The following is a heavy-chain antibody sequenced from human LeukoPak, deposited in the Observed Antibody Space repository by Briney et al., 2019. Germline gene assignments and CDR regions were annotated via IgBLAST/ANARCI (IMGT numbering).Heavy chain of an antibody. CDR1: GFTFSSYS. J-gene: IGHJ4*02. V-gene: IGHV3-21*01. CDR3: ARDVAFGAGGALNDY. CDR2: ISSSSSYI. Sequence: PGGSLRLSCAASGFTFSSYSMNWVRQAPGKGLEWVSSISSSSSYIYYADSVKGRFTISRDNAKNSLYLQMNSLRAEDTAVYYCARDVAFGAGGALNDYWGQGTLVTVSS. D-gene: IGHD3-16*01.